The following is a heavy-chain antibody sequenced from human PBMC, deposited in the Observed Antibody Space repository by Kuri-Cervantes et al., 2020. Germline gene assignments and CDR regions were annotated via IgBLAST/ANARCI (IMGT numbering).Heavy chain of an antibody. J-gene: IGHJ4*02. CDR2: ISSSGSTI. CDR3: ARDESNYYDSSGYYGY. D-gene: IGHD3-22*01. V-gene: IGHV3-11*01. Sequence: GESLKISCAASGFTFSDYYMSWIRQAPGKGLEWVSYISSSGSTIYYADSVKGRFTISRDNAKNSLCLQMNSLRAEDTAVYYCARDESNYYDSSGYYGYWGQGTLVTVSS. CDR1: GFTFSDYY.